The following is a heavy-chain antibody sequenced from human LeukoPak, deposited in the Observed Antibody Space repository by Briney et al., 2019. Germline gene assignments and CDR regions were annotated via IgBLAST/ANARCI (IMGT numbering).Heavy chain of an antibody. CDR3: ARAYDSSGCFDY. D-gene: IGHD3-22*01. V-gene: IGHV4-59*01. CDR2: IYYSGGT. Sequence: SETLSLTCTVSGGSISSYYWSWIRQPPGKGLEWIGYIYYSGGTNYNPSLKSRVTISVDTSKNQFSLKLSSVTAADTAVYYCARAYDSSGCFDYWGQGTLVTVSS. J-gene: IGHJ4*02. CDR1: GGSISSYY.